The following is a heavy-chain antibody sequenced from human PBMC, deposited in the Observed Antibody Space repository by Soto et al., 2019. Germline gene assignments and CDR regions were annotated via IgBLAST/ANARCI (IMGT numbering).Heavy chain of an antibody. Sequence: VASLKVSCKASGYTFTSYDSNWVRQATGQGLEWMGWMNPNSGNTGYAQKFQGRVTMTRNTSISTAYMELSSLRPEDTAVYYCARFLRDCSSTRCYAYYYYYQDVSGKGTPVTGSS. J-gene: IGHJ6*03. D-gene: IGHD2-2*01. V-gene: IGHV1-8*01. CDR3: ARFLRDCSSTRCYAYYYYYQDV. CDR1: GYTFTSYD. CDR2: MNPNSGNT.